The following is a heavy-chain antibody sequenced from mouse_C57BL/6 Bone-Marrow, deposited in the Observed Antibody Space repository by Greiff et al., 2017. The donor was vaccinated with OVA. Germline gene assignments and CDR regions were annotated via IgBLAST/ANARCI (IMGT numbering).Heavy chain of an antibody. V-gene: IGHV5-6*01. CDR3: ARHGYYGSREGYYFDY. Sequence: EVQRVESGGDLVKPGGSLKLSCAASGFTFSSYGMSWVRQTPDKRLEWVATISSGGSYTYYPDSVKGRFTISRDNAKNTLYLQMSSLKSEDTAMYYCARHGYYGSREGYYFDYWGQGTTLTVSS. D-gene: IGHD1-1*01. CDR2: ISSGGSYT. J-gene: IGHJ2*01. CDR1: GFTFSSYG.